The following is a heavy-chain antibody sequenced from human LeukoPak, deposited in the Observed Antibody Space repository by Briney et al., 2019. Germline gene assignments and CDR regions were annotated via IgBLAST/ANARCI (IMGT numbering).Heavy chain of an antibody. CDR2: THYSGTG. D-gene: IGHD3-22*01. Sequence: PSQTLSLTCSVSGGPIIASYWSWIRQPPGKGLEWLGYTHYSGTGNYNPSLKSRVTISIDTSKNRFSLSLTSVTAADTAVYYCARVRFYDTTGYSTSYYLDYWGQGALVTVSS. J-gene: IGHJ4*02. V-gene: IGHV4-59*01. CDR3: ARVRFYDTTGYSTSYYLDY. CDR1: GGPIIASY.